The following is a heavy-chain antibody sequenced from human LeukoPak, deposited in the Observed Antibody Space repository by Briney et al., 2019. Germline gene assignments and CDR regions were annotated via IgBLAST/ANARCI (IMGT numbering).Heavy chain of an antibody. CDR1: GFVFGDYP. D-gene: IGHD1-26*01. J-gene: IGHJ4*02. CDR2: ISDDGRNQ. Sequence: GGSLRLSCSASGFVFGDYPLHWIRQSPGKGLEWMALISDDGRNQYYADSVKGRFTISRDNSKNTLYLQLNSLRTEDTAVYYCARDDGGNSGTFVDYWGQGTLVTVSS. V-gene: IGHV3-30*04. CDR3: ARDDGGNSGTFVDY.